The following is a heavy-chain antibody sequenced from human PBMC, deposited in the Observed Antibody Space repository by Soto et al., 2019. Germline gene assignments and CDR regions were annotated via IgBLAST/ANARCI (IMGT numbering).Heavy chain of an antibody. V-gene: IGHV1-69*13. CDR3: ARDPIDSSSTEVGYYYYGMDV. Sequence: SVKVSCKASGGTFSSYAISWVRQAPGQGLEWMGGIIPIFGTANYAQKFQGRVTITADESTSTAYMELSSLRSEDTAVYYCARDPIDSSSTEVGYYYYGMDVWGPGTTVTVSS. CDR2: IIPIFGTA. D-gene: IGHD6-6*01. CDR1: GGTFSSYA. J-gene: IGHJ6*02.